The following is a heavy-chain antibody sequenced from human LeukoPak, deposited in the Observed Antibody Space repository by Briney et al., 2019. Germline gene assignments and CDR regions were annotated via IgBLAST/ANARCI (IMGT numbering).Heavy chain of an antibody. D-gene: IGHD3-9*01. CDR1: GFTFSSYG. J-gene: IGHJ4*02. CDR2: ISYDGSNK. CDR3: AKDLKGYSDDDY. Sequence: GASLRLSCAASGFTFSSYGMHWVRHAPGKGLEWVAVISYDGSNKYYADSVKGRVTISRDKSKNTLYLQMNSLRAEDTAVYYCAKDLKGYSDDDYWGQGTLVTASS. V-gene: IGHV3-30*18.